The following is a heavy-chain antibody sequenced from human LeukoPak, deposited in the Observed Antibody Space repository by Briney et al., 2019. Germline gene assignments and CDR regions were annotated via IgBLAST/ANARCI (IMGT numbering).Heavy chain of an antibody. CDR3: ARDSAGSSSWLDY. J-gene: IGHJ4*02. V-gene: IGHV3-33*01. Sequence: GGSLRLSCAASGFTFSSYGMHWVRQAPGKGLEWVAVVWYDGGNKYYGDSVKGRFTVSRDNSKNAVDLEMNSLRDEDTALYYCARDSAGSSSWLDYWGQGTPVTVSS. D-gene: IGHD6-13*01. CDR1: GFTFSSYG. CDR2: VWYDGGNK.